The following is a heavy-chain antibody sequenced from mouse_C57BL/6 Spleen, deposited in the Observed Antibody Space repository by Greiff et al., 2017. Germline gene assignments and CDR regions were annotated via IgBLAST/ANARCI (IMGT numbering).Heavy chain of an antibody. D-gene: IGHD2-1*01. J-gene: IGHJ2*01. V-gene: IGHV3-6*01. CDR3: ARDHNGNYFDY. CDR2: ISYDGSN. Sequence: ESGPGLVKPSQSLSLTCSVTGYSITSGYYWNWIRQSPGNKLEWMGYISYDGSNNYNPSLKNRISITRDPSKNQFFLKLNSVTTEDTATYYCARDHNGNYFDYWGQGTTLTVSS. CDR1: GYSITSGYY.